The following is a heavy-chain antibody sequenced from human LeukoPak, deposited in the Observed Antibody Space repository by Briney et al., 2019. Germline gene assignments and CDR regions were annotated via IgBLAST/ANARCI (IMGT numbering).Heavy chain of an antibody. D-gene: IGHD4-17*01. CDR1: GFTFTSYW. Sequence: GGSLRLSCAASGFTFTSYWMNWVRQAPGKGLEWVANTKHDESEKYYVDSVKGRFTISRDNAKNSLYLQMNRLRAEDTAVYYCARGQVTTVTGLAAFDIWGQGTMVTVSS. CDR3: ARGQVTTVTGLAAFDI. J-gene: IGHJ3*02. V-gene: IGHV3-7*04. CDR2: TKHDESEK.